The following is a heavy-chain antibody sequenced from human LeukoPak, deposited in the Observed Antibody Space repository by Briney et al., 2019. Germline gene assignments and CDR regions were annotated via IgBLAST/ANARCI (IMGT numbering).Heavy chain of an antibody. CDR1: GGSFSTHA. Sequence: SVKVSCKAAGGSFSTHAIIWVRQAPGQGLEWMGGIIPVLATTNSAQRFQDRLSLTADESTGTASMELTSLRPEDSAVYYCGASTVTVTYYCMSVCGKGTTITVSS. CDR3: GASTVTVTYYCMSV. D-gene: IGHD2-21*02. J-gene: IGHJ6*03. V-gene: IGHV1-69*13. CDR2: IIPVLATT.